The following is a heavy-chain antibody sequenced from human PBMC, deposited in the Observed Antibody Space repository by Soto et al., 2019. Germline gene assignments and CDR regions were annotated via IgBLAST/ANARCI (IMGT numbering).Heavy chain of an antibody. J-gene: IGHJ4*02. CDR2: INEDGSEK. D-gene: IGHD6-19*01. CDR1: GFTFHSYW. V-gene: IGHV3-7*01. Sequence: EVQLVESGGGLVQPGGSLRLSCEASGFTFHSYWMWWVRQAPGKGLQWLANINEDGSEKYYLDSVRGRFTISRGNARNSLYLQMNSVRAEDAAVYYCAYPRGWWGQGMLVTVSS. CDR3: AYPRGW.